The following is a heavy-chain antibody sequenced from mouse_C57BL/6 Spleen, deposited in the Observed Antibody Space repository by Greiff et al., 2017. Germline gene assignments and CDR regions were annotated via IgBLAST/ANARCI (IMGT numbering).Heavy chain of an antibody. CDR1: GYTFTSYW. D-gene: IGHD2-5*01. CDR3: ERWDSNYGAWFAY. CDR2: IYPGSGST. Sequence: VQLQQPGAELVKPGASVKMSCKASGYTFTSYWITWVKQRPGQGLEWIGDIYPGSGSTNYNEKFKSKATLAVDTSSRTAYMKLSSLTSDDSAVYYCERWDSNYGAWFAYWGQGTLVTVSA. V-gene: IGHV1-55*01. J-gene: IGHJ3*01.